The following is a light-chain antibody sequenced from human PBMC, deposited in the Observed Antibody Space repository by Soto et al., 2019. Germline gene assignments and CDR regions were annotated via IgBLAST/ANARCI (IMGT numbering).Light chain of an antibody. Sequence: QTVVTQEPSFSVSPGGTGSLTCGLSSGSVSTGHFPSWYQQTPGQAPRTLIYGTNSRSSGVPDRFSGSILGTKAALTITGAQADDESDYYCVLYMGGGTYVFGAGTQLTVL. CDR3: VLYMGGGTYV. J-gene: IGLJ1*01. CDR1: SGSVSTGHF. CDR2: GTN. V-gene: IGLV8-61*01.